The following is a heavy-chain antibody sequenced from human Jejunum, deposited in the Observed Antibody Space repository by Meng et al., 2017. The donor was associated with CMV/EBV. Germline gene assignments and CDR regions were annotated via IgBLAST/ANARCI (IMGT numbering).Heavy chain of an antibody. Sequence: EVHLVESGGDLVTPGGSLRLSCAASGFTFSNAWMSWVRQAPGRGLEYVGRVKRKVDGGTTDYAAPVKGRFTISRDDSENTLFLQMNSLRTEDTGVYYCAAGLGMSDLDSWGQGTLVTVSS. CDR1: GFTFSNAW. CDR2: VKRKVDGGTT. V-gene: IGHV3-15*01. J-gene: IGHJ4*02. CDR3: AAGLGMSDLDS. D-gene: IGHD7-27*01.